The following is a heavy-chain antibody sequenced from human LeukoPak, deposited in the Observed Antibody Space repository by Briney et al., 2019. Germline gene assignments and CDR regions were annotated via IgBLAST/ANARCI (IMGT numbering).Heavy chain of an antibody. V-gene: IGHV1-2*06. CDR3: ARSGSGYYVDY. Sequence: ASVKVSCKASGGTFSSYAISWVRQAPGQGLEWMGRINPNSGGTNYAQKFQGRVTMTRDTSISTAYMELSRLRSDDTAVYYCARSGSGYYVDYWGQGTLVTVSS. D-gene: IGHD3-3*01. CDR1: GGTFSSYA. J-gene: IGHJ4*02. CDR2: INPNSGGT.